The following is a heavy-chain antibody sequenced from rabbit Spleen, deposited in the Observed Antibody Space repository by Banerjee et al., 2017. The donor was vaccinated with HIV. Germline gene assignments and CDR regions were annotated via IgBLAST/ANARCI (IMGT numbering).Heavy chain of an antibody. CDR2: IGSSSSGFT. Sequence: EQLEESGGGLVKPEGSLTLTCKASGVSFSGNSYMCWVRQAPGKGLEWISCIGSSSSGFTYSATWAKGRFTISKTSSTTVTLQMTSLTVADTATYFCARDTGSSFSSYGMDLWGQGTLVTVS. CDR1: GVSFSGNSY. CDR3: ARDTGSSFSSYGMDL. V-gene: IGHV1S45*01. D-gene: IGHD8-1*01. J-gene: IGHJ6*01.